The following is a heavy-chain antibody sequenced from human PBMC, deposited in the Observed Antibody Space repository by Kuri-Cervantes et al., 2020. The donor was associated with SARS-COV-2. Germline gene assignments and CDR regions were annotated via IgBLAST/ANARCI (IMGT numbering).Heavy chain of an antibody. CDR3: AKETTGYYYYMDV. Sequence: GGSLRLSCAASGFIFPGSEMNWVRQAPGKGLEWVSYISGSGTTIYHADSVKGRFTISRDDANNSLYLQMNSLRAEDTAVYYCAKETTGYYYYMDVWGKGTTVTVSS. V-gene: IGHV3-48*03. D-gene: IGHD4-17*01. J-gene: IGHJ6*03. CDR2: ISGSGTTI. CDR1: GFIFPGSE.